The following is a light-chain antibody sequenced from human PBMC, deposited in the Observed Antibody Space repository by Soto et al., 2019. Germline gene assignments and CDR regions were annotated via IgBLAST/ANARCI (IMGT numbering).Light chain of an antibody. CDR3: QKYNSAPRT. CDR1: QGIIDY. J-gene: IGKJ1*01. CDR2: AAS. Sequence: DLQMTQSPSSLSASAGDRVTITCRASQGIIDYLAWYQQKPGKAPKLLIYAASTLQSGVPSRFSGSGAGTDFTLTISSLQPEDVATYYCQKYNSAPRTFGQGTKVEIK. V-gene: IGKV1-27*01.